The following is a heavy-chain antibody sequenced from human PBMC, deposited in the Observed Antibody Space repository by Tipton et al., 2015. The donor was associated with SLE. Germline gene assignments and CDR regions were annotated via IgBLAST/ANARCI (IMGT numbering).Heavy chain of an antibody. CDR3: ARGGRITMIVTAFDI. D-gene: IGHD3-22*01. CDR2: INHSGST. V-gene: IGHV4-34*01. CDR1: GGSFSGYY. J-gene: IGHJ3*02. Sequence: AVYGGSFSGYYWSWIRQPPGKGLEWIGEINHSGSTNYNPSLKSRVTISVDTSKNQFSLKLSSVTAADTAVYYCARGGRITMIVTAFDIWGQGTMVTVSS.